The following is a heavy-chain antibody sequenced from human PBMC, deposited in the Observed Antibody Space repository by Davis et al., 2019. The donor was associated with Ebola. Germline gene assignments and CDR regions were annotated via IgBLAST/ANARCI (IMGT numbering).Heavy chain of an antibody. D-gene: IGHD5-18*01. V-gene: IGHV4-59*12. J-gene: IGHJ4*02. Sequence: SETLSLTCKVSGDPIASFYWTWIRQPPGKGLEWIGYVYHTGSTSYSPSLKSRVTISVDTSKNQFSLKLSSVTAADTAVYYCARGRRYSYGPPRYWGQGTLVTVSS. CDR2: VYHTGST. CDR1: GDPIASFY. CDR3: ARGRRYSYGPPRY.